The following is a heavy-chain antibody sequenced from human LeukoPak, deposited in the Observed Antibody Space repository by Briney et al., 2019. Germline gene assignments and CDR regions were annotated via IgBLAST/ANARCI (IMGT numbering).Heavy chain of an antibody. J-gene: IGHJ4*02. V-gene: IGHV3-74*01. Sequence: GGSLRLSCAASGFTFSSYWMHWVRQAPGKGLVWVSRINSDGRSTGYADSVKGRFTISRDNAKNTLYLQMNSLRAEDTAMYYCARSTTVTPNPFDYWGQGTLVTVSS. D-gene: IGHD4-17*01. CDR3: ARSTTVTPNPFDY. CDR1: GFTFSSYW. CDR2: INSDGRST.